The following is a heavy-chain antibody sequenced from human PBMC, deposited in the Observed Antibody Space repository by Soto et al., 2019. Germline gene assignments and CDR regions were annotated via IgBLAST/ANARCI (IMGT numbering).Heavy chain of an antibody. Sequence: PSETLSLTCSVSGGSIRTYYWNWIRQPPGGGLEWIAYIHYSGVTNYSPSLRGRVSISIDRSNNEFSLKVSSVTAADTAVYYCARDRAEGSSSTPAGGMDVRGPGTTVTVSS. J-gene: IGHJ6*02. V-gene: IGHV4-59*01. CDR2: IHYSGVT. D-gene: IGHD6-6*01. CDR1: GGSIRTYY. CDR3: ARDRAEGSSSTPAGGMDV.